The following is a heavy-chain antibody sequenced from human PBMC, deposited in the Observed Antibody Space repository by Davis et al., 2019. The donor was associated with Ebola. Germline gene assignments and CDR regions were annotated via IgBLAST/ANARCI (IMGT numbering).Heavy chain of an antibody. D-gene: IGHD1-26*01. J-gene: IGHJ4*02. CDR3: AKHGRDYDY. CDR2: IKEDGGES. V-gene: IGHV3-7*01. Sequence: GESLKISCAASDFTFDTFWMSWVRQAPGKGLEWVANIKEDGGESYYVDSVRGRFTISRDNAKSSLYLQMNSLRTEDTAIYFCAKHGRDYDYWGQGALVTVSS. CDR1: DFTFDTFW.